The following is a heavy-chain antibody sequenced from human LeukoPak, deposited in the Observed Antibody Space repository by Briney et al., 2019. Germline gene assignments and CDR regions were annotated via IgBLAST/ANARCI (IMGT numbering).Heavy chain of an antibody. J-gene: IGHJ3*02. CDR3: AKDPTHSTTWYGSFDI. V-gene: IGHV3-23*01. Sequence: GSLRLSCAASGFTLSTYAMSWVRQTPGKGLEWVAATSSSDAGTYHADSVRGRFTISRDNSRNTLYLQMNSLTAEDTAIYYCAKDPTHSTTWYGSFDIWGQGTMVTVSS. D-gene: IGHD6-13*01. CDR1: GFTLSTYA. CDR2: TSSSDAGT.